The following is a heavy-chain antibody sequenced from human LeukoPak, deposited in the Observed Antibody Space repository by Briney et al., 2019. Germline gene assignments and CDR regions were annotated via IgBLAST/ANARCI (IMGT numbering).Heavy chain of an antibody. Sequence: SETLSLTCIVSGGPISTHYWSWSRQPPGKGLEWIGYNDYSGSTNYNPSLKSRVTISVDTSKNQFSLKLNSVTAADTAVYYCAREATFRGTYYMDVWGKGTTVTVSS. CDR3: AREATFRGTYYMDV. V-gene: IGHV4-59*11. CDR2: NDYSGST. D-gene: IGHD3-10*01. J-gene: IGHJ6*03. CDR1: GGPISTHY.